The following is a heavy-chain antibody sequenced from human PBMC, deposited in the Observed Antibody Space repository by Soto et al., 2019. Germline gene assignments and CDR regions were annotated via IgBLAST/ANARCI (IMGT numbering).Heavy chain of an antibody. J-gene: IGHJ4*02. CDR1: EYSFTSYW. Sequence: EESLKISSTGSEYSFTSYWICWMRQMPGKGLEWMGIIYPGDSDTRYSPSFQGKVTISADKSISTAYPQWSSLKASDTAMYYCAGYPATGQKHYCSIDFWGQGTLVTVSS. CDR2: IYPGDSDT. V-gene: IGHV5-51*01. CDR3: AGYPATGQKHYCSIDF. D-gene: IGHD2-21*02.